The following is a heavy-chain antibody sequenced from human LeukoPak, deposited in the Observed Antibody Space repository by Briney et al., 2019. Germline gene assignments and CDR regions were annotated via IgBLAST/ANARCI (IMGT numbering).Heavy chain of an antibody. CDR3: ARQPYGAGDY. CDR1: VYSFTTYW. J-gene: IGHJ4*02. D-gene: IGHD4-17*01. Sequence: GASLKISSTSAVYSFTTYWIGGVRQLPGRVLEWMGVIVPADSDTTYSPSCQGQVTISAGKSTSTVYLQWSSLKASDTAMYYCARQPYGAGDYGGQGTLVTVSS. V-gene: IGHV5-51*01. CDR2: IVPADSDT.